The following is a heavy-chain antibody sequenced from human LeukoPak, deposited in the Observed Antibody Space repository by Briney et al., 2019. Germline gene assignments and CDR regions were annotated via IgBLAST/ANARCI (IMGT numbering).Heavy chain of an antibody. D-gene: IGHD2/OR15-2a*01. CDR3: AREGGFYRPLDY. CDR2: VHLSGRA. J-gene: IGHJ4*02. CDR1: GGSISATNW. Sequence: SGTLSLTCDVSGGSISATNWWTWVRQPPGGGLEWIGEVHLSGRANYSPSLESRVTISVDMSENHISLQLTSVTAADTAVYYCAREGGFYRPLDYSGPGTLVIVS. V-gene: IGHV4-4*02.